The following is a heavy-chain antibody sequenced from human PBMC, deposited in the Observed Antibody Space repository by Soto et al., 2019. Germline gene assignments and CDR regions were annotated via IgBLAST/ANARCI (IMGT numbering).Heavy chain of an antibody. D-gene: IGHD2-15*01. CDR3: ARKGHCSGGSCYQYYYYGMDV. Sequence: QVQLVESGGGVVQPGRSLRLSCAASGFTFSSYGRHRVRQAPGKGLEWVAVIWYDGSNKYYADSVKGRFTISRDNSKNTLYLQMNSLRAEDTAVYYCARKGHCSGGSCYQYYYYGMDVWGQGTTVTVSS. V-gene: IGHV3-33*01. J-gene: IGHJ6*02. CDR1: GFTFSSYG. CDR2: IWYDGSNK.